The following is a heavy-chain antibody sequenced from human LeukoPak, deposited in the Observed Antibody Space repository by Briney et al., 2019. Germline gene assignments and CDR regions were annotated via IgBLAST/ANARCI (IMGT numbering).Heavy chain of an antibody. CDR2: ISGSGGGS. D-gene: IGHD2-2*01. CDR1: GFTFSSYA. V-gene: IGHV3-23*01. Sequence: GGSLRLSCAASGFTFSSYAMSWVRQAPGKGLEWVSTISGSGGGSYYADSVKGRFTISRDNSKNTLYLQMNSLRAEDTAVYYCAKDRSFASCADYWGQGTLVTVSS. CDR3: AKDRSFASCADY. J-gene: IGHJ4*02.